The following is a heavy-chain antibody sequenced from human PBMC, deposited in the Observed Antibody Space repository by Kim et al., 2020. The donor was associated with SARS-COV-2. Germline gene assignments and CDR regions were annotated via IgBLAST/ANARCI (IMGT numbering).Heavy chain of an antibody. Sequence: GGSLRLSCAASGFTFSSYGMHWVRQAPGKGLEWVAVIWYDGSNKYYADSVKGRFTISRDNSKNTLYLQMNSLRAEDTAVYYCARDGRPILSGYEGVDYWGQGTLVTVSS. J-gene: IGHJ4*02. V-gene: IGHV3-33*01. CDR2: IWYDGSNK. CDR1: GFTFSSYG. D-gene: IGHD3-9*01. CDR3: ARDGRPILSGYEGVDY.